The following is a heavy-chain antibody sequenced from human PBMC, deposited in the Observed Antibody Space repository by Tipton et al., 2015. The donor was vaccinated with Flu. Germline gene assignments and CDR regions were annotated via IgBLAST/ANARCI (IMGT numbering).Heavy chain of an antibody. V-gene: IGHV3-53*01. D-gene: IGHD3-3*01. Sequence: TASGFTVSSNYMSWVRQAPGKGLEWVSVLYSGGSTFYADSVKGRFTISRDNSKNTLYLQMNSLRAEDTAVYYCAREMSRTNYDFWSGYYSDAFDIWGQGTMVTVSS. CDR1: GFTVSSNY. CDR3: AREMSRTNYDFWSGYYSDAFDI. J-gene: IGHJ3*02. CDR2: LYSGGST.